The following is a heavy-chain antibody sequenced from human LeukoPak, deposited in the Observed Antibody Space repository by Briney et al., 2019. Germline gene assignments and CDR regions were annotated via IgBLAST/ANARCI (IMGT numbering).Heavy chain of an antibody. J-gene: IGHJ6*03. CDR2: IYYSGST. V-gene: IGHV4-59*12. CDR1: GGSISSYY. Sequence: SETLSLTCTVSGGSISSYYWSWIRQPPGKGLEWIGYIYYSGSTNYNPSLKSRVTISVDTSKNQFSLKLSSVTAADTAVYYCARDRGASYRYFDWSRPLRGYYYYYYMDVWGKGTTVTVSS. CDR3: ARDRGASYRYFDWSRPLRGYYYYYYMDV. D-gene: IGHD3-9*01.